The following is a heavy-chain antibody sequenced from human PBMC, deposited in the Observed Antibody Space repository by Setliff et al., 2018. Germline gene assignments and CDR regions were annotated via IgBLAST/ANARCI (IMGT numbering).Heavy chain of an antibody. D-gene: IGHD5-12*01. V-gene: IGHV4-59*01. CDR2: VHFTGLA. J-gene: IGHJ4*02. CDR3: ARGGTFRYFDY. CDR1: GASIRNFY. Sequence: SESLSLTCNVSGASIRNFYWTWIRQPPGKGLEWIGYVHFTGLANYSPSLKSRVIMSIDTPKNQFSLRLTSVTAADTAIYYCARGGTFRYFDYWGRGTPVTVSS.